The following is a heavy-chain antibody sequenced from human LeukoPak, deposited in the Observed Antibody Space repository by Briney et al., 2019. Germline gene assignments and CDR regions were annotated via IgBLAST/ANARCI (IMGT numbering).Heavy chain of an antibody. D-gene: IGHD6-13*01. CDR3: ARGVGYSSSWRFDY. V-gene: IGHV1-2*02. Sequence: GASVKVSCKASGYAFTGYNMHWVRQAPGQGLEWMGWINPNSGGTNYAQKFQGRVTMTRDTSIGTAYMELSRLRSDDTAVYYCARGVGYSSSWRFDYWGQGTLVTVSS. J-gene: IGHJ4*02. CDR2: INPNSGGT. CDR1: GYAFTGYN.